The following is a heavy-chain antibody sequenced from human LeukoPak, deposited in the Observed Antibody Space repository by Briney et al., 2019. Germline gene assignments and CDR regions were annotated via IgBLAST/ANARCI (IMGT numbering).Heavy chain of an antibody. CDR3: AASTKHTAMVDY. CDR2: IGSSSSYI. D-gene: IGHD5-18*01. Sequence: GGSLRLSCAASGFTFSNYNMNWVRQAPGKGLEWVSSIGSSSSYIYYADSVKGRFTISRDNAKNSLHLQMNSLRAEDTAVYYCAASTKHTAMVDYWGQGTLVTVSS. CDR1: GFTFSNYN. V-gene: IGHV3-21*01. J-gene: IGHJ4*02.